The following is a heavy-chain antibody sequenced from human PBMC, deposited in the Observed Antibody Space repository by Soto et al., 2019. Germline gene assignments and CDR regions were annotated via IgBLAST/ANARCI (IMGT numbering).Heavy chain of an antibody. CDR2: MNPNSGNT. V-gene: IGHV1-8*01. CDR3: ARASYCGGDCYFPADAFDI. J-gene: IGHJ3*02. CDR1: GYTFTSYD. D-gene: IGHD2-21*02. Sequence: QVQLVQSGAEVKKPGASVKVSCKASGYTFTSYDINWVRQATGQGLEWMGWMNPNSGNTGYAQEFQGRVTMPRNTSISTAYMELSSLRSEDTAVYYCARASYCGGDCYFPADAFDIWGQGTMVTVSS.